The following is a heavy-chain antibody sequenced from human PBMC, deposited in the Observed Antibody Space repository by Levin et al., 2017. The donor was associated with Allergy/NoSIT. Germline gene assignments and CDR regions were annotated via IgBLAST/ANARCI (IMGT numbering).Heavy chain of an antibody. V-gene: IGHV4-34*01. Sequence: SETLSLTCAVYGGSFSGYYWSWIRQPPGKGLEWIGEINHSGSTNYNPSLKSRVTISVDTSKNQFSLKLSSVTAADTAVYYCARDLTTLGSFGYWDQGTLVTVSS. CDR3: ARDLTTLGSFGY. CDR2: INHSGST. J-gene: IGHJ4*02. CDR1: GGSFSGYY. D-gene: IGHD3-16*01.